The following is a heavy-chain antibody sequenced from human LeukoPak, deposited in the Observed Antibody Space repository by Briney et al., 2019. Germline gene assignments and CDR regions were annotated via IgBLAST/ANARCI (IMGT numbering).Heavy chain of an antibody. CDR1: GGSFSGYY. D-gene: IGHD6-19*01. CDR3: ARAGVAGPIDY. Sequence: SETLSLTCAVYGGSFSGYYWSWIHQPPGKGLEWIGEINHSGSTNYNPSLKSRVTISVDTSKNQFSLKLSSVTAADTAVYYCARAGVAGPIDYWGQGTLVTVSS. J-gene: IGHJ4*02. V-gene: IGHV4-34*01. CDR2: INHSGST.